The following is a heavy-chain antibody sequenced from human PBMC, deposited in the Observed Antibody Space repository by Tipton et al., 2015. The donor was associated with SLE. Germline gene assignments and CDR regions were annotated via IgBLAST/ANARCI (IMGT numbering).Heavy chain of an antibody. Sequence: SLRLSCAASGFTFSSYAMSWVRQAPGKGLEWVSAISGSGGSTYYADSVKGRFTISRDNSKSTLYLQMNSLRAEDTAVYYCAREFMVRGLRSFGACDYWGQGTLVTVSS. D-gene: IGHD3-10*01. V-gene: IGHV3-23*01. J-gene: IGHJ4*02. CDR2: ISGSGGST. CDR1: GFTFSSYA. CDR3: AREFMVRGLRSFGACDY.